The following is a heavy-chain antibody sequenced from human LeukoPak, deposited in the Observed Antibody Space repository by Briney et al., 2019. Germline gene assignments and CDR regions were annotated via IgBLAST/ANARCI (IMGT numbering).Heavy chain of an antibody. D-gene: IGHD5-18*01. CDR2: INPNSGGT. V-gene: IGHV1-2*02. J-gene: IGHJ5*02. CDR3: ARDGYTYGDNWFDP. Sequence: ASVKVSCKASGYTFTGYYMHWVRQAPGQGHEWMGWINPNSGGTSYAQKFQGRVTMTRDTSISTAYMELTRLTSDDTAVYYCARDGYTYGDNWFDPWGQGTLVTVSS. CDR1: GYTFTGYY.